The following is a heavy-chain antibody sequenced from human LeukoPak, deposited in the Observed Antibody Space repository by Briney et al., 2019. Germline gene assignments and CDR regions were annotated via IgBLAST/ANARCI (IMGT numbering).Heavy chain of an antibody. D-gene: IGHD3-3*01. V-gene: IGHV4-30-4*01. Sequence: SETLSLTCTVSGGSISSGDYYWSWIRQPPGKGLEWIGYIYYSGSTYYNPSLKSRVTISVDTSKNQFSLKLSSVTAADTAVYYCARASRPYHDFWSGYYGYYGMDVWGQGTTVTVSS. CDR2: IYYSGST. CDR3: ARASRPYHDFWSGYYGYYGMDV. CDR1: GGSISSGDYY. J-gene: IGHJ6*02.